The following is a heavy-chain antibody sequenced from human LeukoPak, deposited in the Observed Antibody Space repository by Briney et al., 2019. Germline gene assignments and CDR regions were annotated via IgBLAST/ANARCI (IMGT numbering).Heavy chain of an antibody. CDR2: IHTSGNT. CDR1: DGSISSYY. J-gene: IGHJ4*02. Sequence: SETLSLTCTVSDGSISSYYWSWIRQPAGKGLGWIGRIHTSGNTNYNPSLKSRVTMSVDTSKNQFSLKLSSVTAADTALYYCGGSRDGYIDYWGQGTLVTVSS. CDR3: GGSRDGYIDY. D-gene: IGHD5-24*01. V-gene: IGHV4-4*07.